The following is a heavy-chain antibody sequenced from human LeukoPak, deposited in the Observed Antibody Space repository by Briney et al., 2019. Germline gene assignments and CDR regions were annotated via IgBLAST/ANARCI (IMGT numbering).Heavy chain of an antibody. Sequence: PSETLSLTCTVSGGSISSYYWSWIRQPPGKGLEWIGYIYYSGSTNYNPSLKSRVTMSVDTSKNQFSLKLSSVTAADTAVYYCARGVVAVAGPLFDYWGQGTLVTVSS. CDR2: IYYSGST. D-gene: IGHD6-19*01. V-gene: IGHV4-59*01. J-gene: IGHJ4*02. CDR1: GGSISSYY. CDR3: ARGVVAVAGPLFDY.